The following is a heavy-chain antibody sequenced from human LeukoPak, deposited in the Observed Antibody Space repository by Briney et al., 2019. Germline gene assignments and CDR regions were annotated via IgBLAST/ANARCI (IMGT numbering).Heavy chain of an antibody. Sequence: GGSLRLSCAVSGFTFSGHVMHWVRQAPGKGLEWVSTISGGGGSTYYADSVKGRFTISRDNSKNTLYLQVNSLRAEDTAVYYCARELPDYWGQGTLVTVSS. V-gene: IGHV3-23*01. CDR2: ISGGGGST. J-gene: IGHJ4*02. CDR3: ARELPDY. CDR1: GFTFSGHV.